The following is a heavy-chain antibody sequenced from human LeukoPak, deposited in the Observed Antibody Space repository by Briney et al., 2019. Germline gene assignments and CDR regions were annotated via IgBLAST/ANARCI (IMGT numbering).Heavy chain of an antibody. CDR3: AKDLYGSGSYFYY. J-gene: IGHJ4*02. Sequence: GGSLRLSCAASGFTFSNYGMHWVRQPPGQGLEWLTAIQYDGSKTYYAESVRGRITISRDNSKNTLYLQMNSLRAEDTAVYYCAKDLYGSGSYFYYWGQGTLVTVSS. CDR2: IQYDGSKT. D-gene: IGHD3-10*01. CDR1: GFTFSNYG. V-gene: IGHV3-30*02.